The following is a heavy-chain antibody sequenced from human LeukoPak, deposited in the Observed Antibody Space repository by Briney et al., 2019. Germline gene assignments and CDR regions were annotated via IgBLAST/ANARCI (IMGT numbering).Heavy chain of an antibody. CDR1: GGSISSGGYY. J-gene: IGHJ4*02. Sequence: SETLSLTCTVSGGSISSGGYYWSWIRQPAGKGLEWIGRIYTSGSTNYNPSLKSRVTISVDTSKNQFSLKLSSVTAADTAVYYCARSYYYDSSGYYDFDYWGQGTLVTVSS. D-gene: IGHD3-22*01. CDR2: IYTSGST. V-gene: IGHV4-61*02. CDR3: ARSYYYDSSGYYDFDY.